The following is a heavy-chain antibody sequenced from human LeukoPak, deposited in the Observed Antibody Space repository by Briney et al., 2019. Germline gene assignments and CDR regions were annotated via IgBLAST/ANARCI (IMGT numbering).Heavy chain of an antibody. CDR3: AKVRSYYYDSSVEYYFDY. V-gene: IGHV3-23*01. CDR1: GFTFSSYA. Sequence: GGSLRLSCAASGFTFSSYAMSWVRQAPGKGLEWVSAISGSGGSTYYADSVKGRFTISRDNSENTLYLQMNSLRAEDTAVYYCAKVRSYYYDSSVEYYFDYWGQGTLVTVSS. D-gene: IGHD3-22*01. J-gene: IGHJ4*02. CDR2: ISGSGGST.